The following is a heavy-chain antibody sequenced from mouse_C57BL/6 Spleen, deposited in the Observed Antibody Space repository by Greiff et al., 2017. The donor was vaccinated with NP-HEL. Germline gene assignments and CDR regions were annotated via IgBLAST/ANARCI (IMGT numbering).Heavy chain of an antibody. CDR2: IDPSDSET. CDR3: ARHEEDLRAWFAY. CDR1: GYTFTSYW. V-gene: IGHV1-52*01. J-gene: IGHJ3*01. D-gene: IGHD5-2*01. Sequence: QVQLQQPGAELVRPGSSVKLSCKASGYTFTSYWMHWVKQRPIQGLEWIGNIDPSDSETHYNQKFKDKATLTADKSSSTVYMELSRLTSEDSAVYFCARHEEDLRAWFAYWGQGTLVTVSA.